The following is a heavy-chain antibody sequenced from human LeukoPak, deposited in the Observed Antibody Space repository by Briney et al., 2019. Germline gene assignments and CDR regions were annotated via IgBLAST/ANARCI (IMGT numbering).Heavy chain of an antibody. J-gene: IGHJ5*02. CDR3: ARGEFAYPIVVVPAAIGGDWFDP. V-gene: IGHV1-69*06. CDR2: IIPIFGTA. Sequence: SVKVSCKASGGTFSSYAISWVRQAPGQGLEWTGGIIPIFGTANYAQKFQGRVTITADKSTSTAYMELSSLRSEDTAVYYCARGEFAYPIVVVPAAIGGDWFDPWGQGTLVTVSS. CDR1: GGTFSSYA. D-gene: IGHD2-2*02.